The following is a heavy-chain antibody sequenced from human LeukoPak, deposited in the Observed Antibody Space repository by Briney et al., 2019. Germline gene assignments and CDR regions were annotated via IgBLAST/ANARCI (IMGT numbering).Heavy chain of an antibody. CDR1: GYTFTSYY. CDR3: ASSIAARPTDY. D-gene: IGHD6-6*01. V-gene: IGHV1-2*02. CDR2: INPNSGGT. Sequence: GASVKVSCKASGYTFTSYYMHWVRQAPGQGLEWMGIINPNSGGTNYAQNFQGRVTMTRDTSISTAYMELSRLRSDDTAVYYCASSIAARPTDYWGQGTLVTVSS. J-gene: IGHJ4*02.